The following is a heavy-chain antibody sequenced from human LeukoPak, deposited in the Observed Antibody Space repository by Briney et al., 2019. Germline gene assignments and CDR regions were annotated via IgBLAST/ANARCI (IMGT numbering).Heavy chain of an antibody. CDR3: AKDAHWSADH. V-gene: IGHV3-30*02. D-gene: IGHD3-3*01. J-gene: IGHJ5*02. CDR2: IRSDVNYK. Sequence: GGSLRLSCAASGFTFSSYGMHWVRQAPGKGLEWVAHIRSDVNYKHYADSVKGRFTISRDNSKNTVYVQMNSLRPEDTAVYYCAKDAHWSADHWGQGTLVTVSS. CDR1: GFTFSSYG.